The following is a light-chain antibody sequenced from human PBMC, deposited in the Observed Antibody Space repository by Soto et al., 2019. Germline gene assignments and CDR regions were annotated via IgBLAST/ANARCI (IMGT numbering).Light chain of an antibody. CDR2: KAS. V-gene: IGKV1-5*03. CDR1: QTISSW. CDR3: QHYNSYSEA. Sequence: DIQITQSPSALSGSGGERVTISSRASQTISSWLAWYQQKPGKAPKLLIYKASTLKSGVPSRFSGSGSGTEFTLTISSLQPDDFATYYCQHYNSYSEAFGQGTKVDIK. J-gene: IGKJ1*01.